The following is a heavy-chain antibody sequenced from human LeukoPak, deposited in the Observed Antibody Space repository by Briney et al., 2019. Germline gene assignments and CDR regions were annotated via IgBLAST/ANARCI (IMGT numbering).Heavy chain of an antibody. Sequence: GGSLRLSCAASGFTFDDYAMHWVRQAPGKGLEWVSGISWNSGSIGYADSVKGRFTISRDNAKNSLYLQMNSLRAEDTALYYCAKDINDYSSHGGFGYWGQGTLVTVSS. D-gene: IGHD4-11*01. J-gene: IGHJ4*02. CDR1: GFTFDDYA. CDR3: AKDINDYSSHGGFGY. CDR2: ISWNSGSI. V-gene: IGHV3-9*01.